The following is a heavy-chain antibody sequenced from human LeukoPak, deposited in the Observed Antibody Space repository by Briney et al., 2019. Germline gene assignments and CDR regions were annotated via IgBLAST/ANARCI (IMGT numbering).Heavy chain of an antibody. J-gene: IGHJ2*01. CDR2: IYTSGNT. Sequence: SETLSLTCTVSGGSITTYQWTWIRQPAGKGLEWIGLIYTSGNTNYNPSLKSRLTMSVDTSKNQFFLKLSSVTAADTAVYYCARDQHSSGWYGYFDLWGRGTLVTVSS. CDR1: GGSITTYQ. CDR3: ARDQHSSGWYGYFDL. V-gene: IGHV4-4*07. D-gene: IGHD6-19*01.